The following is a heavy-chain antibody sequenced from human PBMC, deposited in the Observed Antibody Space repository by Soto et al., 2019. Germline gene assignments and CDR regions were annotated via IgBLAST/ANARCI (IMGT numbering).Heavy chain of an antibody. D-gene: IGHD6-19*01. V-gene: IGHV3-48*01. CDR3: VTHSSGWYFDY. Sequence: GSLRLSCEASGFTFRNYKMNWVRQAPGKGLEWVSQTSIGSSSMDYADSVKGRFTISRDNAKNSLYLQMSSLRTEDTAVFYCVTHSSGWYFDYWGPGTLVTVSS. J-gene: IGHJ4*02. CDR1: GFTFRNYK. CDR2: TSIGSSSM.